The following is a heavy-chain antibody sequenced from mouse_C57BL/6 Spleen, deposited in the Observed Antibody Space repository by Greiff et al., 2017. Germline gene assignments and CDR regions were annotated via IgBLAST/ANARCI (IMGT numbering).Heavy chain of an antibody. D-gene: IGHD1-1*01. CDR3: ARTFTTVVATSAMDY. CDR1: GFSLTSYG. CDR2: IWSGGST. Sequence: VKLMESGPGLVQPSQSLSITCTVSGFSLTSYGVHWVRQSPGKGLEWLGVIWSGGSTDYNAAFISRLSISKDNSKSQVFFKMNSLQADDTAIYYCARTFTTVVATSAMDYWGQGTSVTVSS. J-gene: IGHJ4*01. V-gene: IGHV2-2*01.